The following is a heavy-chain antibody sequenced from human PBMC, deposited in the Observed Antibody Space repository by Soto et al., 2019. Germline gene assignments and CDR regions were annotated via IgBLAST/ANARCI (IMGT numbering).Heavy chain of an antibody. D-gene: IGHD2-8*01. J-gene: IGHJ6*02. Sequence: ASVKVTCKASGYSFTDYNINWVLQAPGQGLDWLGLINPKSGGTSTAQKFQGWVTMTTDTSISTASMELTRLTSDDTAIYYCARGDSTDCSNGVCSFFYNHDMDVWGQGTTVTVSS. CDR2: INPKSGGT. CDR3: ARGDSTDCSNGVCSFFYNHDMDV. CDR1: GYSFTDYN. V-gene: IGHV1-2*04.